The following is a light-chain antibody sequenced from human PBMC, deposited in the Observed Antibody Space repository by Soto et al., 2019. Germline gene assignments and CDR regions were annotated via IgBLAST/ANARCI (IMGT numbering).Light chain of an antibody. CDR3: QSYDSSLSGSV. CDR2: GNS. CDR1: SSNIGATYH. V-gene: IGLV1-40*01. J-gene: IGLJ3*02. Sequence: QSVLTQPPSESGAPGQRVTISCTGSSSNIGATYHVHWYQQLPGTAPKLLIYGNSNRPSGVPDRFSGSKSGTSASLAITGLQAEDEADYYCQSYDSSLSGSVFGGGTKLTVL.